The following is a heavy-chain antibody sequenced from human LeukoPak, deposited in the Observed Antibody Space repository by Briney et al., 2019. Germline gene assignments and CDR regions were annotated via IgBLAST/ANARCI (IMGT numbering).Heavy chain of an antibody. V-gene: IGHV4-39*01. CDR3: ASSRELHRYDY. CDR1: GGSISSSGFY. J-gene: IGHJ4*02. Sequence: PSETLSLTCTVSGGSISSSGFYWGWIRQPPGKGLEWIGSIYYSASTYYNPSLKSRVTMSVATSKNQFSLKLSSVTAADTAVYYCASSRELHRYDYWGQGTLVTVSS. CDR2: IYYSAST. D-gene: IGHD1-7*01.